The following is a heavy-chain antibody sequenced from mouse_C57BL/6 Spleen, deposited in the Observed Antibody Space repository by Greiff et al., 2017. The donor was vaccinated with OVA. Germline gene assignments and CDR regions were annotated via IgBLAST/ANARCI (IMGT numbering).Heavy chain of an antibody. CDR2: IDPETGGT. CDR3: TRDLLFFFDY. J-gene: IGHJ2*01. Sequence: VQLQESGAELVRPGASVTLSCKASGYTFTDYEMHWVKQTPVHGLEWIGAIDPETGGTAYNQKFKGKAILTADKSSSTAYMELRSLTSEDSAVYYCTRDLLFFFDYWGQGTTLTVSS. CDR1: GYTFTDYE. V-gene: IGHV1-15*01. D-gene: IGHD2-3*01.